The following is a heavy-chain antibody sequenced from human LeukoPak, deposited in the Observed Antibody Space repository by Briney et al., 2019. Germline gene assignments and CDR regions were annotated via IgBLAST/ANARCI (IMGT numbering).Heavy chain of an antibody. CDR1: GFTFDIYA. CDR2: ISGSGGTT. D-gene: IGHD2-15*01. Sequence: GGSLRLSCAASGFTFDIYAMNWVRQAPGKGLEWVSGISGSGGTTYYADSAKGRFTISRDSSTNTLYLQMNSLRTGDRAVYYCAPTLVVAANNWFDPWGQGTLVTVSS. J-gene: IGHJ5*02. V-gene: IGHV3-23*01. CDR3: APTLVVAANNWFDP.